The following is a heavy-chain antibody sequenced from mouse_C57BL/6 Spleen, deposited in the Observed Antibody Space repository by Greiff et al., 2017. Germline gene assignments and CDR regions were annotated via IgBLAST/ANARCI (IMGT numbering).Heavy chain of an antibody. V-gene: IGHV5-9-1*02. CDR1: GFTFSSYA. CDR3: TRAGTTVVADWYFDV. CDR2: ISSGGDYI. D-gene: IGHD1-1*01. J-gene: IGHJ1*03. Sequence: EVMLVESGEGLVKPGGSLKLSCAASGFTFSSYAMSWVRQTPEKRLEWVAYISSGGDYIYYADTVKGRFTISRDNARNTLYLQMSSLKSEDTAMYYCTRAGTTVVADWYFDVWGTGTTVTVSS.